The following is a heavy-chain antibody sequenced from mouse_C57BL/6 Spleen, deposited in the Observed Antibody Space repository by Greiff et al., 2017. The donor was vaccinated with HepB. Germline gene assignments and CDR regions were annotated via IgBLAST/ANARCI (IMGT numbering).Heavy chain of an antibody. D-gene: IGHD1-1*01. CDR1: GYTFTSYW. CDR3: ARTPFITTVPMDY. V-gene: IGHV1-69*01. CDR2: IDPSDSYT. Sequence: QVQLQQPGAELVMPGASVKLSCKASGYTFTSYWMHWVKQRPGQGLEWIGEIDPSDSYTNYNQKFKGKSTLTVDKSSSTAYMQLSSLTSEDSAVYYCARTPFITTVPMDYWGQGTSVTVSS. J-gene: IGHJ4*01.